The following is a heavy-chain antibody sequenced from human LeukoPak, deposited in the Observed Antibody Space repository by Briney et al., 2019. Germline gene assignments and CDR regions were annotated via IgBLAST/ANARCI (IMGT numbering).Heavy chain of an antibody. CDR3: ATVYDSSGPFDY. J-gene: IGHJ4*02. Sequence: ASVKVSCKASGYTFTGYYMHWVRQAPGQGLEWMGGIIPIFGTANYAQKFQGRVTITADESTSTAYMELSSLRSEDTAVYYCATVYDSSGPFDYWGQGTLVTVSS. CDR2: IIPIFGTA. D-gene: IGHD3-22*01. V-gene: IGHV1-69*13. CDR1: GYTFTGYY.